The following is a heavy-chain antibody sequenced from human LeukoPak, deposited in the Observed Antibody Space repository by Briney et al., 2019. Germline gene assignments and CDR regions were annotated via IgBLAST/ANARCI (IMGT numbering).Heavy chain of an antibody. J-gene: IGHJ4*02. CDR3: AKDDVGDLNLIDY. Sequence: GGSLRLSCAASGFTFSSYSMNWVRQAPGKGLEWVSSISSSSSYIYYADSVKGRFTISRDNAKNSLYLQMNSLRVEDTAVYFCAKDDVGDLNLIDYWGQGTLVTVSS. CDR1: GFTFSSYS. V-gene: IGHV3-21*04. D-gene: IGHD3-16*01. CDR2: ISSSSSYI.